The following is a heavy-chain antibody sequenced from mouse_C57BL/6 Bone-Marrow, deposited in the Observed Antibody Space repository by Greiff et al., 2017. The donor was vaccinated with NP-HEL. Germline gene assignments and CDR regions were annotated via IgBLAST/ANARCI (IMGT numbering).Heavy chain of an antibody. CDR3: ARAPTFYGNYFYYFDY. CDR2: ISSGSSTI. V-gene: IGHV5-17*01. Sequence: EVQLVESGGGLVKPGGSLKLSCAASGFTFSDYGMHWVRQAPEKGLEWVAYISSGSSTIYYADTVKGRFTISRDNAKNTLFLQMTSLRSEDTAMYYCARAPTFYGNYFYYFDYWGQGTTLTVSS. J-gene: IGHJ2*01. CDR1: GFTFSDYG. D-gene: IGHD2-1*01.